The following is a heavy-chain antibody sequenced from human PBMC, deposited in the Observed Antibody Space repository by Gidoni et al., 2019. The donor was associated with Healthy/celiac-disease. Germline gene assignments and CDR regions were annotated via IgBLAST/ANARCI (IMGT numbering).Heavy chain of an antibody. CDR2: ISGSGGST. CDR1: GFTFSSYA. V-gene: IGHV3-23*01. CDR3: AKPYWSAPFYGMDV. Sequence: EVQLLESGGGLVQPGGSLRLPCAASGFTFSSYAMSWVRQAPGKGMEWVSAISGSGGSTYYADSVKGRFTISRDNSKNTLYLQMNSLRAEDTAVYYCAKPYWSAPFYGMDVWGQGTTVTVSS. J-gene: IGHJ6*02. D-gene: IGHD3-3*01.